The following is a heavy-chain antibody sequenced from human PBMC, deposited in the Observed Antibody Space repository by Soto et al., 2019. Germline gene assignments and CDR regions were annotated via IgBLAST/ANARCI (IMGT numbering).Heavy chain of an antibody. D-gene: IGHD3-22*01. Sequence: PGGSLRLSCAASGFTFSSYGMHWVRQAPGKGLEWVAVTSYDGSNENYAESEKGRFTISRNNAKNTLSLQMNNLRAVDTAVYYCAREIYDDYDSSGFDHWGQGTLVTVSS. J-gene: IGHJ4*02. CDR1: GFTFSSYG. CDR3: AREIYDDYDSSGFDH. V-gene: IGHV3-30*03. CDR2: TSYDGSNE.